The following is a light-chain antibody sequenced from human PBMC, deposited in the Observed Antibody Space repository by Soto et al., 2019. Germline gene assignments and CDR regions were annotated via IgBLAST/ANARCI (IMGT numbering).Light chain of an antibody. CDR2: GAC. CDR3: HWHRYKNWLP. V-gene: IGKV3-20*01. CDR1: QSVRSSL. Sequence: TVCFSAGERDPRFRSPSQSVRSSLIAWYQQKPGQAPRPLIYGACSRATGVPDRFSGSGSGTGFTFTLTILDLQSDAVSVYHWHRYKNWLPFGQGTRLEI. J-gene: IGKJ5*01.